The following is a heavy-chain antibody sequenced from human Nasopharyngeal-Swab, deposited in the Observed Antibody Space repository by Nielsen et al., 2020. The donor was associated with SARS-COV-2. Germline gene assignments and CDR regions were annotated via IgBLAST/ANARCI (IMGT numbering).Heavy chain of an antibody. CDR2: ITPFNGNA. D-gene: IGHD2-8*01. CDR3: ASGQCINGVCNPTDGLDV. J-gene: IGHJ6*02. Sequence: SVKVSCKASGFSITYRFLHWMRHAPGQALEWMGWITPFNGNAKYAQKFQGRVSITRDGSRTTASLELSSLRPDDTAMYFCASGQCINGVCNPTDGLDVWGQGTSVTVS. V-gene: IGHV1-45*02. CDR1: GFSITYRF.